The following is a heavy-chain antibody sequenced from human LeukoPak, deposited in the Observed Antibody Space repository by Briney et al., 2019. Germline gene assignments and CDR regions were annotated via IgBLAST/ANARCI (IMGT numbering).Heavy chain of an antibody. Sequence: GGSLRLSCAASGFTFSDYYMSWIRQAPGKGLEWVSYISGSGSTIYYADSVKGRFTISRDNAKDSLYLQMNSLRAEDTAVYYCTRVGRDSGTGSYYGIDYWGQGTLVTVSS. CDR3: TRVGRDSGTGSYYGIDY. D-gene: IGHD3-10*01. CDR1: GFTFSDYY. J-gene: IGHJ4*02. CDR2: ISGSGSTI. V-gene: IGHV3-11*01.